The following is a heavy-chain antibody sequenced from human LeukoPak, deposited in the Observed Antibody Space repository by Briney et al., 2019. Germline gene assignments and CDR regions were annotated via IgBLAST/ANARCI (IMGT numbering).Heavy chain of an antibody. J-gene: IGHJ4*02. V-gene: IGHV1-2*02. CDR2: INPNSGGT. CDR3: ARGPPDIVVVVAAIDY. D-gene: IGHD2-15*01. CDR1: GYTFTGYY. Sequence: GASVKVSCKASGYTFTGYYMHWVRQAPGQGLEWMGWINPNSGGTNYAQKFQGRVTMTRDTSISTAYMELSRLRSDDTAVYYCARGPPDIVVVVAAIDYWGQGTLVTVSS.